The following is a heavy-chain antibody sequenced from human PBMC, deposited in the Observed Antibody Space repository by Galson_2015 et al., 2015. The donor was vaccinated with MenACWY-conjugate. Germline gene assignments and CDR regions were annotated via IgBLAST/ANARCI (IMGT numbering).Heavy chain of an antibody. CDR2: IYYSGST. V-gene: IGHV4-39*01. J-gene: IGHJ4*02. CDR1: GGSISSSSYY. CDR3: ARHGCSGGSCYGELDY. Sequence: ETLSLTCTVSGGSISSSSYYWGWIRQPPGKGLEWIGSIYYSGSTYYNPSLKSRVTISVDTSKNQFSLKLSSVTAADTAVYYCARHGCSGGSCYGELDYWGQGTLVTVSS. D-gene: IGHD2-15*01.